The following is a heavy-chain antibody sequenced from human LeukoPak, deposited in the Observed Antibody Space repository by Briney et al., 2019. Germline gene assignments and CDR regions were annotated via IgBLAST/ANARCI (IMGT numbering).Heavy chain of an antibody. V-gene: IGHV4-4*07. J-gene: IGHJ3*01. D-gene: IGHD3-3*01. CDR1: GGSISSYY. Sequence: SETLSLTCTVSGGSISSYYWSWIRQPAGKGLEWIGRFYASGSNYNSSLKSRVTMSIDTSKNQFFLKLSSVTAADTAVYYCAKYYDFWSGYYDVWGQGTMVTVSS. CDR3: AKYYDFWSGYYDV. CDR2: FYASGS.